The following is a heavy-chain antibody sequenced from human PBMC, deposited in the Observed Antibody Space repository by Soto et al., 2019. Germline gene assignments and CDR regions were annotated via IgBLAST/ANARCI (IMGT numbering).Heavy chain of an antibody. V-gene: IGHV1-69*02. CDR2: VNPILSLS. Sequence: QVQLVQSGAEVKRPGSSVKVSCKASGDTFSFYSINWVRQAPGLGLEWMGRVNPILSLSNYAQRFQGRVTMTADKSTSTAYMVISSLSSEDTAIYYCATSYGSGYRAFDYWGQGAQFIVSS. J-gene: IGHJ4*02. D-gene: IGHD3-10*01. CDR3: ATSYGSGYRAFDY. CDR1: GDTFSFYS.